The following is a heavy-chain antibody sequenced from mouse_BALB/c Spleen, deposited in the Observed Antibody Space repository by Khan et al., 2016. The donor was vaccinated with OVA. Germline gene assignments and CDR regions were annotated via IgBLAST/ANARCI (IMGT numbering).Heavy chain of an antibody. Sequence: EVELVESGGDLMKPGGSLKLSCAASGFTFSTYGMSWVRQTPDKSLEWVATINSGGYYTYYPDSVQGQFTVSRNNARNTLYLQMSSLKSEDTAMYYCASHLTGSFAYWGQGTLVTVSA. CDR2: INSGGYYT. D-gene: IGHD4-1*01. V-gene: IGHV5-6*01. J-gene: IGHJ3*01. CDR1: GFTFSTYG. CDR3: ASHLTGSFAY.